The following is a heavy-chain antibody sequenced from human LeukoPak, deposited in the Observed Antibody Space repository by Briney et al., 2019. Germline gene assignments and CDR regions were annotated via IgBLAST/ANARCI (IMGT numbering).Heavy chain of an antibody. CDR2: INTNTGNP. Sequence: ASVKVSCKASGYTFTSNALGWVRQAPGQGLEWMGWINTNTGNPTYAQGFTGRFVFSLDTSDNTAYLQISSLQAEDTAVYSCASFFCTSALCYYLDYWGQGTLITVSS. V-gene: IGHV7-4-1*02. D-gene: IGHD2-8*01. CDR1: GYTFTSNA. J-gene: IGHJ4*02. CDR3: ASFFCTSALCYYLDY.